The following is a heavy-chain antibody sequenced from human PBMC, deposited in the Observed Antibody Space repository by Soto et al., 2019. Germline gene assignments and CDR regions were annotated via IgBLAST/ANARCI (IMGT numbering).Heavy chain of an antibody. CDR1: GGSISSGGYY. CDR2: IYYSGST. D-gene: IGHD6-13*01. V-gene: IGHV4-31*03. J-gene: IGHJ3*01. Sequence: PSETLSLTCTVSGGSISSGGYYWSWIRQHPGKGLEWIGYIYYSGSTYYNPSLKSRVTISVDTSKNQFSLKLSSATAADTAVYYCARDIRGSSSPVWGQGTMVTV. CDR3: ARDIRGSSSPV.